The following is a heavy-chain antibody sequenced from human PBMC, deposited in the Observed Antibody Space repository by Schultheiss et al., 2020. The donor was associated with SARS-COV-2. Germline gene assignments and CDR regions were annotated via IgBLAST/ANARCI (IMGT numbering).Heavy chain of an antibody. V-gene: IGHV4-4*02. CDR3: ARRRSDGNWYLDT. CDR1: GGSFTSDYW. J-gene: IGHJ4*02. D-gene: IGHD4-23*01. Sequence: SETLSLTCDVSGGSFTSDYWWIWVRQTPGKGLEWIGEVFYSGRTNYNSSFVGRATLSIDTSENRFSLRLRSVTAADTAVYYCARRRSDGNWYLDTWGQGTLVTVSS. CDR2: VFYSGRT.